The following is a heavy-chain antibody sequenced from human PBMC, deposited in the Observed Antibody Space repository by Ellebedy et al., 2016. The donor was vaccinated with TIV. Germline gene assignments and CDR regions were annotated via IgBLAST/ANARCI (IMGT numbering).Heavy chain of an antibody. D-gene: IGHD3-3*01. CDR3: AKAPLEWLLYPLY. V-gene: IGHV3-23*01. CDR2: ISGSGGRT. J-gene: IGHJ4*02. CDR1: GFTFSSYA. Sequence: GGSLRLSCAASGFTFSSYAMSWVRQAPGKGLEWVSGISGSGGRTYYADSVKGRFTISRDNSKNTLYLQMNSLRAEDTAVYYCAKAPLEWLLYPLYWGQGTLVTVSS.